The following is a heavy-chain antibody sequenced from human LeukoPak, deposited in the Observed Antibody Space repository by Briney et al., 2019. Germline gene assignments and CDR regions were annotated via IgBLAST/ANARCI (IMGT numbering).Heavy chain of an antibody. CDR1: GFTFSAYG. V-gene: IGHV3-23*01. J-gene: IGHJ4*02. D-gene: IGHD2-21*02. CDR3: AKDGTGCGGGCYSDY. CDR2: ITYSSGNT. Sequence: GGSLRLSCAASGFTFSAYGMSWFRQAPGKGLEWVSAITYSSGNTYYADSVKGRFTISRDNSKNTLYLQMNSLRVEDTALYYCAKDGTGCGGGCYSDYWGQGTLVTVSS.